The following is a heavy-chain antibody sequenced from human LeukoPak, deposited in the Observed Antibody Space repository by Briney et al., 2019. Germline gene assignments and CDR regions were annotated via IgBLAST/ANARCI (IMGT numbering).Heavy chain of an antibody. CDR3: GRHLHSYGSGSYLNWFDP. D-gene: IGHD3-10*01. J-gene: IGHJ5*02. CDR1: GGSISSYY. CDR2: IYYSGST. Sequence: SETLSLTCTVSGGSISSYYWSWIRQPPGKGLEWIGYIYYSGSTNYNPSLKSRVTISVDTSKNQFSLKLSSVTAADTAVYYCGRHLHSYGSGSYLNWFDPWGPGTLVTVSS. V-gene: IGHV4-59*08.